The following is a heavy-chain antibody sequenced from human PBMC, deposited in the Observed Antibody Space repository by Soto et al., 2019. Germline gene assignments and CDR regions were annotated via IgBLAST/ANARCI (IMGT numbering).Heavy chain of an antibody. Sequence: SLRLSCAASGFTFSSYSMNWVRQAPGKGLEWVSPISSSSSYIYYADSVKGRSTISRDNAKNSLYLQMNSLRAEDTAVYYCARDSHGSSWPEDYYGMDVWGQGTTVTVSS. CDR3: ARDSHGSSWPEDYYGMDV. V-gene: IGHV3-21*01. CDR1: GFTFSSYS. CDR2: ISSSSSYI. J-gene: IGHJ6*02. D-gene: IGHD6-13*01.